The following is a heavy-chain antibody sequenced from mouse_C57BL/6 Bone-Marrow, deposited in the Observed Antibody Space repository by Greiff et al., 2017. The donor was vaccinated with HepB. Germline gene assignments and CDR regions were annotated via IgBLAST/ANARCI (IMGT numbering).Heavy chain of an antibody. CDR1: GFNIKDYY. CDR2: IDPEDGDT. V-gene: IGHV14-1*01. D-gene: IGHD1-1*01. Sequence: VQLQQSGAELVRPGASVKLSCTASGFNIKDYYMHWVKQRPEQGLEWIGRIDPEDGDTEYAPKFQGKATMTADTSSNTAYLQLSSLTSEDTAVYYCTTWGVAPYYAMDYWGQGTSVTVSS. CDR3: TTWGVAPYYAMDY. J-gene: IGHJ4*01.